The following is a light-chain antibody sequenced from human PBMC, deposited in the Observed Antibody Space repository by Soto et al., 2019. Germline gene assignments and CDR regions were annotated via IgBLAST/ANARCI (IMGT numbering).Light chain of an antibody. CDR2: GAS. J-gene: IGKJ4*01. CDR3: QQYNNWPLT. Sequence: EKVMTQSPATLSVSPGERATLSCRASQSVSGDLAWYQQKPGQAPRLLIYGASTRATGVPASFSGSGSGTEFTLTISSLQSEDFAVYYCQQYNNWPLTFGGGTKVEIK. V-gene: IGKV3-15*01. CDR1: QSVSGD.